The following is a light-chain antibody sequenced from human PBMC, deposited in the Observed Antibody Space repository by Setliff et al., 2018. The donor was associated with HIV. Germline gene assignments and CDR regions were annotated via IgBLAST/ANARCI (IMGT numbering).Light chain of an antibody. J-gene: IGLJ1*01. Sequence: LTQPASVSGSPGQSITISCTGTSSDVGGYNYVSWYQQHPGTAPKLMIYEVSNRPSGVSNRFSGSKSGNTASLTISGLQAEDEADYYCSSYRSSSTLEFVFGIGTKVTVL. CDR2: EVS. V-gene: IGLV2-14*01. CDR3: SSYRSSSTLEFV. CDR1: SSDVGGYNY.